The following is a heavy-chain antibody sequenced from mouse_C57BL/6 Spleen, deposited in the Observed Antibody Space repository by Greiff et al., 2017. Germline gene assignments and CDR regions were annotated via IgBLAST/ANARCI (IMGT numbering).Heavy chain of an antibody. CDR2: ISSGGSYT. V-gene: IGHV5-6*01. Sequence: EVHLVESGGDLVKPGGSLKLSCAASGFTFSSYGMSWVRQTPDKRLEWVATISSGGSYTYYPDSVKGRFTISRDNAKNTLYLQMSSLKSEDTAMYYCARRSGKGGAMDYWGQGTSVTVSS. J-gene: IGHJ4*01. D-gene: IGHD1-3*01. CDR1: GFTFSSYG. CDR3: ARRSGKGGAMDY.